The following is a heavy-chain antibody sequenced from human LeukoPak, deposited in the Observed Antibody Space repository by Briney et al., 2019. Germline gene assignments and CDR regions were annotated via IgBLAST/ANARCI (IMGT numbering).Heavy chain of an antibody. J-gene: IGHJ6*02. V-gene: IGHV4-59*08. Sequence: PSETLSLTCTVSGGSISSYHWCWIRQPPRQWLELIGYVYYSGSATYNPSLKSRVTISVDTSKNPFPLKRSSVTAADTAVYDCASLYGMDVWGQGTTVTVSS. CDR1: GGSISSYH. CDR2: VYYSGSA. CDR3: ASLYGMDV.